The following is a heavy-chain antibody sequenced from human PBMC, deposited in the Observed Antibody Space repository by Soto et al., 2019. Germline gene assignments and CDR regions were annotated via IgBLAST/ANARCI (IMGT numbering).Heavy chain of an antibody. D-gene: IGHD1-26*01. V-gene: IGHV1-69*01. Sequence: QVQLVQSGAEVKEPGSSVRVSCKASGGTFDNFIMNWVRQTPGQGLEWMGGIVPMLGTPTYAEKFKGRVTISATGSTSTMYMEVTSLRSADTAIYYCARHGTYSSSLSQSSGMDVWGQGTTVTVSS. CDR2: IVPMLGTP. J-gene: IGHJ6*02. CDR1: GGTFDNFI. CDR3: ARHGTYSSSLSQSSGMDV.